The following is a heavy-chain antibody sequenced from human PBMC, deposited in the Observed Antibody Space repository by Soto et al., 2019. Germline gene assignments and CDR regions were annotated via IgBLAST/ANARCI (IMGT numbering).Heavy chain of an antibody. V-gene: IGHV1-18*01. CDR2: ISAYNGNT. CDR3: ARSGQKLWFGELLIF. J-gene: IGHJ4*02. Sequence: QVQLVQSGAEVKKPGASVKVSCKASGCTFTSYGISWVRQAPGQGLEWMGWISAYNGNTNYAQKLQGRVTMTTDTSTSTAYMVLRSLRSDDTAVYYCARSGQKLWFGELLIFWGQGSLVTVSS. CDR1: GCTFTSYG. D-gene: IGHD3-10*01.